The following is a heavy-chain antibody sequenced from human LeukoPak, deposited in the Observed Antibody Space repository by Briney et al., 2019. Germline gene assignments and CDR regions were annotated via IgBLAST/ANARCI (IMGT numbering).Heavy chain of an antibody. V-gene: IGHV1-69*05. Sequence: SVKVSCKASGGTFSSYAISWVRQAPGQGLEWMGRIIPIFGTANYAQKFQGRVTITTDESTSTAYMERSSLRSEDTAVYYCARDPLGPNGYWGQGTLVTVSS. CDR3: ARDPLGPNGY. D-gene: IGHD4/OR15-4a*01. CDR1: GGTFSSYA. J-gene: IGHJ4*02. CDR2: IIPIFGTA.